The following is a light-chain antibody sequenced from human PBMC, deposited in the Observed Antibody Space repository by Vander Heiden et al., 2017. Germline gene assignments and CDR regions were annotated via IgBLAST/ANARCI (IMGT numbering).Light chain of an antibody. CDR1: SSDVGGYNY. CDR3: SSYTSSSTWV. Sequence: QSALTQPASASGSPGQSITISCTGTSSDVGGYNYVSWYQQHPGNAPKLMIYDVSYRPSGVSTRFSGSKSGNTASLTISGLQAEDEADYYCSSYTSSSTWVFGGGTKLTVL. V-gene: IGLV2-14*01. CDR2: DVS. J-gene: IGLJ3*02.